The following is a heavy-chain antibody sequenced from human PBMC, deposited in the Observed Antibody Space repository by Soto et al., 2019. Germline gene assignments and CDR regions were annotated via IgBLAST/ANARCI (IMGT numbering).Heavy chain of an antibody. CDR1: GFTFSSYA. CDR2: ISGSGGST. V-gene: IGHV3-23*01. Sequence: GGSLRLSCAASGFTFSSYAMSWVRQAPGKGLEWVSAISGSGGSTYYADSVKGRFTISRDNSKNTLYLQMNSLRAEDTAVYYCAKDPAPIYCSSTSCSFVGYMDVWGKGTTVTVSS. CDR3: AKDPAPIYCSSTSCSFVGYMDV. D-gene: IGHD2-2*01. J-gene: IGHJ6*03.